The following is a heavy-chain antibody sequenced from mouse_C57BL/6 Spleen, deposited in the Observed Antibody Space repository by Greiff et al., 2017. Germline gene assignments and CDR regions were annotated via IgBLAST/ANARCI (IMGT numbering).Heavy chain of an antibody. J-gene: IGHJ2*01. CDR2: FHPYSGST. Sequence: QVQLKQPGAELVKPGASVKLSCKASGYTFTSYWMHWVKQRPGQGLEWIGMFHPYSGSTNYNEKFKSKATLTVDKSSSTAYMQLSSLTSADSDVYYSATATVVVFDYWGQGTTLTVSS. CDR1: GYTFTSYW. V-gene: IGHV1-64*01. D-gene: IGHD1-1*01. CDR3: ATATVVVFDY.